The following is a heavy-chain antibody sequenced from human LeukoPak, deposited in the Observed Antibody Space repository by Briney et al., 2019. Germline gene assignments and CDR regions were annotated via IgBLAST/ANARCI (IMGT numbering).Heavy chain of an antibody. CDR1: GGSIGSYY. CDR2: IYYSGST. Sequence: SETLSLTCTVSGGSIGSYYWSWIRQPPGKGLEWIGYIYYSGSTNYNPSLKSRVTTSVDTSKNQFSLKLSSVTAADTAVYYCAGHDYGDYSFDYWGQGTLVTVSS. D-gene: IGHD4-17*01. CDR3: AGHDYGDYSFDY. V-gene: IGHV4-59*08. J-gene: IGHJ4*02.